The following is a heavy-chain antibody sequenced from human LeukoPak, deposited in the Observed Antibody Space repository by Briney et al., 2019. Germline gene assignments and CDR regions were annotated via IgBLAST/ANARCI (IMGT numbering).Heavy chain of an antibody. CDR1: GFTFSSYS. D-gene: IGHD2-15*01. V-gene: IGHV3-21*01. CDR3: ARGRTCSGGSCYLDY. J-gene: IGHJ4*02. Sequence: GGSLRLSCAASGFTFSSYSMNWVRQAPGKGLEWVSSISSSSSYIYYADSVKGRFTISRDSAKNSLYLQMNSLRAEDTAVYYCARGRTCSGGSCYLDYWGQGTLVTVSS. CDR2: ISSSSSYI.